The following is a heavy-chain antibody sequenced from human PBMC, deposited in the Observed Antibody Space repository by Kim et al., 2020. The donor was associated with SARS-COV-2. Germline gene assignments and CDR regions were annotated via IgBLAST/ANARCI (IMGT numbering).Heavy chain of an antibody. Sequence: GGSLRLSCAASGFTFSSYWMHWVLQAPGKGLVWVSRINSDGSSTSYADSVKGRFTISRDNAKNTLYLQMNSLRAEDTAVYYCARRYCSGGSCQGYYYYGMDVWGQGTTVTVSS. J-gene: IGHJ6*02. CDR3: ARRYCSGGSCQGYYYYGMDV. CDR2: INSDGSST. D-gene: IGHD2-15*01. CDR1: GFTFSSYW. V-gene: IGHV3-74*01.